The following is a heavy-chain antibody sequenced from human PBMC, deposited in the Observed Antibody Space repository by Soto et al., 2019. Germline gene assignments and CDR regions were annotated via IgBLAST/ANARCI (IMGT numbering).Heavy chain of an antibody. CDR1: GFTFDNYA. CDR2: ISWNSGNI. V-gene: IGHV3-9*01. CDR3: AKSLKIFGLATTRSGPLDS. J-gene: IGHJ4*02. Sequence: HPVGSLRLSCAASGFTFDNYAMHWVRQAPGKGLEWVSGISWNSGNIGYADSVKGRFTIARDNAKTSLYLEMNSLRAEDTALYYCAKSLKIFGLATTRSGPLDSWGQGALVTVSS. D-gene: IGHD3-3*01.